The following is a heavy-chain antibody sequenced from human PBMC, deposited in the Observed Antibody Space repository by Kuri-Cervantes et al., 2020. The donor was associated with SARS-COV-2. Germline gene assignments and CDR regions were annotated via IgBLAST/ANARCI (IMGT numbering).Heavy chain of an antibody. D-gene: IGHD3-22*01. V-gene: IGHV4-34*01. CDR2: INHSVST. CDR1: GGSFSGYY. J-gene: IGHJ4*02. Sequence: GSLRLSCAVYGGSFSGYYWSWIRQPPGKGLEWIGEINHSVSTNYNPSLKSRVTISVDTSKNQFSLKLSSVTAADTAVYYCARQDTYYYDSSGPFDYWGQGTLVTVSS. CDR3: ARQDTYYYDSSGPFDY.